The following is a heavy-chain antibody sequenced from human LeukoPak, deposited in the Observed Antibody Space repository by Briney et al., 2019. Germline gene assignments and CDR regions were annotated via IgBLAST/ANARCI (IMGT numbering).Heavy chain of an antibody. CDR1: GFTFSSYE. J-gene: IGHJ4*02. D-gene: IGHD3-10*01. V-gene: IGHV3-48*03. CDR3: ARCGYYGSGAYDY. CDR2: ISSSGSTI. Sequence: GGSLRLSCAASGFTFSSYEMNWVRQAPGKGLEWVSYISSSGSTIYYADSVKGRFTISRDNAKNSLYLQTNSLRAEDTAAYYCARCGYYGSGAYDYWGQGTLVTVSS.